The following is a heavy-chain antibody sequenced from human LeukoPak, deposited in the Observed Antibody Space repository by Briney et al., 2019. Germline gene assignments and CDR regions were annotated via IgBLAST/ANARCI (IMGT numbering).Heavy chain of an antibody. Sequence: GGSLRLSCAASGFTFDDYAMHWVRQAPGKGLEWVSLISWDGGSTYYADSVKGRFTISRDNSKNSLYLQMNSLRAEDTALYYCAKDLNALGTWSGYCWDAFDIWGQGTMVTVSS. CDR1: GFTFDDYA. J-gene: IGHJ3*02. CDR2: ISWDGGST. CDR3: AKDLNALGTWSGYCWDAFDI. V-gene: IGHV3-43D*04. D-gene: IGHD3-3*01.